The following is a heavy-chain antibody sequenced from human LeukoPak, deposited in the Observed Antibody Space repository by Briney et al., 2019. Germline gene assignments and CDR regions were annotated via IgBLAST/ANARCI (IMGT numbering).Heavy chain of an antibody. J-gene: IGHJ4*02. V-gene: IGHV3-23*01. CDR3: AKDPEYSGHDRLNY. D-gene: IGHD5-12*01. CDR1: GFTFNSYA. Sequence: GGSLRLSCAASGFTFNSYAMSWVRQAPGKGLEWVSAISGSGGSTYYADSVKGRFTISRDNSKNTLYLQMNSLRAEDTAVYYCAKDPEYSGHDRLNYWGQGTLVTVSS. CDR2: ISGSGGST.